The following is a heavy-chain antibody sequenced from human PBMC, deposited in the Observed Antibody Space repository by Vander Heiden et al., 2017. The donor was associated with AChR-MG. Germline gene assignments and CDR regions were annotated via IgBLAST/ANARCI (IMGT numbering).Heavy chain of an antibody. CDR2: IYPGDSDT. V-gene: IGHV5-51*01. CDR1: GYSCTSYR. Sequence: EVQLVQSGSEVKKPGESLKISCKRSGYSCTSYRIGWVGQMPGKGREWMGIIYPGDSDTRYSPSFQGQVTISADKSISTAYLQWSSLKASDTAMYYCARSHVTTFSLYFDLWGRGTLVTVYS. J-gene: IGHJ2*01. CDR3: ARSHVTTFSLYFDL. D-gene: IGHD3-16*01.